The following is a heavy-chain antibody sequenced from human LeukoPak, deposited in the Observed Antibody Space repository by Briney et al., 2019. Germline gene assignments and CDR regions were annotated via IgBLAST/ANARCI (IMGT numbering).Heavy chain of an antibody. V-gene: IGHV1-18*01. Sequence: ASVKVSCTASGYTFTSYGISWVRQAPGQGLEWMGWISAYNGNTNYAQKLQGRVTMTTDTSTSTAYMELRSLRSDDTAVYYCARDMGAHYYYYYMDVWGKGTTVTISS. CDR3: ARDMGAHYYYYYMDV. J-gene: IGHJ6*03. CDR1: GYTFTSYG. CDR2: ISAYNGNT. D-gene: IGHD1-26*01.